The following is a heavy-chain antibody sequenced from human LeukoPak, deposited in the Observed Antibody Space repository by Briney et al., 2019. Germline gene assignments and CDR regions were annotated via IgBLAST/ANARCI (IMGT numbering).Heavy chain of an antibody. D-gene: IGHD3-10*01. J-gene: IGHJ5*02. CDR2: IIPIFGTA. V-gene: IGHV1-69*13. CDR3: ARDHGAQQLFNWFDP. CDR1: GGTFSSYA. Sequence: ASVKVSCKASGGTFSSYAISWVRQAPGQGLEWMGGIIPIFGTANYAQKFQGRVTITADESTSTAYMELSSLRSEDTAVYYCARDHGAQQLFNWFDPWGQGTLVTVSS.